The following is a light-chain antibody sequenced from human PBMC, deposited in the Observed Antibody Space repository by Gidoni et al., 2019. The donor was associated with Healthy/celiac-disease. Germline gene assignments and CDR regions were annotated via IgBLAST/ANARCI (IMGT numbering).Light chain of an antibody. CDR2: AAS. J-gene: IGKJ5*01. CDR1: QGISNY. CDR3: QQYNSYPLA. Sequence: DIQMTESPSSLSASVGDRVTITCRASQGISNYLAWFQQKPGKAPKSLIYAASSFQSGVPSTFCGSGSGTDFTLPISSLQPEDFSTYYCQQYNSYPLAFGQGTRLEIK. V-gene: IGKV1-16*01.